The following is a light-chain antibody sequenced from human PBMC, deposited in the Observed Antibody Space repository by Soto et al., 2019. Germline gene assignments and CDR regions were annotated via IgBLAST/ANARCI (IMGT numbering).Light chain of an antibody. V-gene: IGKV3-20*01. Sequence: EIVLTQSPGTLSLSPGERATLSCRASQSVSSSYLAWYQQKPGQAPRRLIYGASSRATGIPDRFSGSGSGTEFSFTVTSLQSEDFAVYYCQQYDQWPITFGQGTRLEIK. J-gene: IGKJ5*01. CDR2: GAS. CDR3: QQYDQWPIT. CDR1: QSVSSSY.